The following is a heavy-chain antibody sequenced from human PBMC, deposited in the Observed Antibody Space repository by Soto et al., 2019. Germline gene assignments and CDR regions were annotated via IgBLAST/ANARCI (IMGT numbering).Heavy chain of an antibody. D-gene: IGHD3-3*01. Sequence: PSETLSLTCAVSGYSISSGYYWGWIRQPPGKGLEWIGSIYHSGSTYYNPSLKSRVTISVDTSKNQFSLKLSSVTAADTAAYYCARDFSGRITIFGVAPGPWFDPWGQGTLVTVSS. CDR1: GYSISSGYY. CDR3: ARDFSGRITIFGVAPGPWFDP. V-gene: IGHV4-38-2*02. J-gene: IGHJ5*02. CDR2: IYHSGST.